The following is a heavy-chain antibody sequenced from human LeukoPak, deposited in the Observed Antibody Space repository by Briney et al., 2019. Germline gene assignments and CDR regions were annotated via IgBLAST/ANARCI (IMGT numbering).Heavy chain of an antibody. CDR3: ARGGSTYYYDSSVDY. D-gene: IGHD3-22*01. CDR1: GFTFDDYA. CDR2: ISWNSGSI. J-gene: IGHJ4*02. Sequence: GGSLRLSCAASGFTFDDYAMHWVRQAPGKGLEWVSGISWNSGSIGYADSVKGRFTISRDNAKNSLYLQMNSLRDEDTAVYYCARGGSTYYYDSSVDYWGQGTLVTVSS. V-gene: IGHV3-9*01.